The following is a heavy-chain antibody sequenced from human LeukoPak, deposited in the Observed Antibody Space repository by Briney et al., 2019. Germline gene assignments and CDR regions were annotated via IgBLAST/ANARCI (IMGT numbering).Heavy chain of an antibody. Sequence: GGSLRLSCAASGFTFSDYYMTWIRQAPGKGLEWLSYVSGSGSYTNYADSVKGRFTTSRDNAKNSLYLQMNSLRAEDTAVYYCARVGSIAAAGTPDYWGQGTLVTVSS. D-gene: IGHD6-13*01. CDR1: GFTFSDYY. V-gene: IGHV3-11*06. CDR2: VSGSGSYT. J-gene: IGHJ4*02. CDR3: ARVGSIAAAGTPDY.